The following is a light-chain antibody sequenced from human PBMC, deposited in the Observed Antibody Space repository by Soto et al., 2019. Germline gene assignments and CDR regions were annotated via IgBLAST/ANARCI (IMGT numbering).Light chain of an antibody. CDR2: DIS. V-gene: IGKV3D-15*01. CDR1: QSVSSY. J-gene: IGKJ4*01. Sequence: EIVFTQSPATLSFSPGERATLSCRASQSVSSYLAWYQQKPGQAPRLLIYDISARATGIPTRFSGSGSGTEFTLTISSLQSEDFAVYYCQQYNGWPLTFGGGTKVDIK. CDR3: QQYNGWPLT.